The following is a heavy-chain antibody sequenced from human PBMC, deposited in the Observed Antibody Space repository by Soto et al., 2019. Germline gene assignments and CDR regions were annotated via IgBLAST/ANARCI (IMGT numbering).Heavy chain of an antibody. CDR2: MSHDGNK. CDR3: AREDESSGHAGTFRH. Sequence: QVQLVESGGAVVQPGRSLRLSCAASGFSFNSYVMHWVRQAPGKGLEWVALMSHDGNKQYVDSVRERFTISRDNSKNKLNLEMNSLRAEDTAVYYCAREDESSGHAGTFRHWGQGTLVTVSP. D-gene: IGHD3-22*01. V-gene: IGHV3-30-3*01. J-gene: IGHJ1*01. CDR1: GFSFNSYV.